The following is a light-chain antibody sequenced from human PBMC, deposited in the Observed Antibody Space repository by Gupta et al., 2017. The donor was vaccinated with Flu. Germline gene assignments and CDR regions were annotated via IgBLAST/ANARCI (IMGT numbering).Light chain of an antibody. J-gene: IGKJ4*01. V-gene: IGKV1-27*01. Sequence: PSSLSASVGDRVTITCRASQGISSYLAWYQQKSGKLPKLLIYAASSLQSGVPSRFSGSGSGTAFTLIISSLQPEDVATYYCQKYNSAPPAFGGGTKVEIK. CDR3: QKYNSAPPA. CDR2: AAS. CDR1: QGISSY.